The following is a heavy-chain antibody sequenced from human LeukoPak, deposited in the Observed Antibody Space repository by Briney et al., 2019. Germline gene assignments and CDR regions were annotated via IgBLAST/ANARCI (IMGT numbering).Heavy chain of an antibody. V-gene: IGHV3-33*01. D-gene: IGHD1-1*01. CDR1: GFTFSRYG. CDR3: ARDNEHYFDY. Sequence: GGSLRLSCAASGFTFSRYGMHWVRQAPGKGLEWVAVIGYDGGDKYYADSVKGRFTISRDNSKNTLYLQMNTLRAEDTAVYYCARDNEHYFDYWGQGTLVTVSS. CDR2: IGYDGGDK. J-gene: IGHJ4*02.